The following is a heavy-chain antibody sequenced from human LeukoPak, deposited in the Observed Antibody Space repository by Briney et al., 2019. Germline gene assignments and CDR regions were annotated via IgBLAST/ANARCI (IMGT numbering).Heavy chain of an antibody. D-gene: IGHD3-10*01. J-gene: IGHJ5*02. CDR2: IIPIFGTA. Sequence: ASVKVSCKASGGTFSSYAISWVRQAPGQGLEWMGGIIPIFGTANYAQKFQGRVTITADKSTSTAYMELSSLRSEDTAVYYCARGGQGSITMVRGVITWFDPWGQGTLVTVSS. CDR1: GGTFSSYA. V-gene: IGHV1-69*06. CDR3: ARGGQGSITMVRGVITWFDP.